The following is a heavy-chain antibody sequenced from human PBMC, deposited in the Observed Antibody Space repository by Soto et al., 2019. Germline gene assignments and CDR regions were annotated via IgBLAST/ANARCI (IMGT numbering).Heavy chain of an antibody. CDR1: GGTFSSYA. CDR3: ARGVAANSYYYYGMDV. Sequence: QVQLVQSGAEVKKPGSSVKVSCKASGGTFSSYAISWVRQAPGQGLEWMGGIIPIFGTANYAQKFQGRVTMTAHKSTSTAYLQLSSLRSEDTAVYYCARGVAANSYYYYGMDVWGQGSTVTVSS. CDR2: IIPIFGTA. J-gene: IGHJ6*02. D-gene: IGHD2-15*01. V-gene: IGHV1-69*06.